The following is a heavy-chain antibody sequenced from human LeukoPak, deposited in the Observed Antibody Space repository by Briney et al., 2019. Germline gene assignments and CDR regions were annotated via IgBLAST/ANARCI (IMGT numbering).Heavy chain of an antibody. CDR3: ARDPEDYYDSSGYYDAFDI. CDR2: IKQDGIDK. D-gene: IGHD3-22*01. V-gene: IGHV3-7*01. CDR1: GFTFSDYW. J-gene: IGHJ3*02. Sequence: GGSLRLSCVASGFTFSDYWMSWVRQAPGKGLEWVANIKQDGIDKQYVDSIKGRFTISRDNAKNSLYLQMNSLRAEDTAVYYCARDPEDYYDSSGYYDAFDIWGQGTMVTVSS.